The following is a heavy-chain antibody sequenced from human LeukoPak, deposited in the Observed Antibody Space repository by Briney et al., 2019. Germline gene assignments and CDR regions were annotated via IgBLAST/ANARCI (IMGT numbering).Heavy chain of an antibody. CDR3: ARGGRNLDY. V-gene: IGHV3-7*01. J-gene: IGHJ4*02. CDR2: IKVDGSEK. Sequence: GGSLRLSCAASGYTFSGYWMSWVRQAPGKGLEWVANIKVDGSEKNYVDSVKGRLTISRDNAKNSLYLQMNSLRAEDTAVYYCARGGRNLDYWGQGTLVTVSS. D-gene: IGHD1-14*01. CDR1: GYTFSGYW.